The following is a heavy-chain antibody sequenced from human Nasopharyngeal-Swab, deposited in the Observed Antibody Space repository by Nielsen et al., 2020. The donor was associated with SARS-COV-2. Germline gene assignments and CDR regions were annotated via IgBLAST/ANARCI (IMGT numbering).Heavy chain of an antibody. CDR2: ISGSGSTL. V-gene: IGHV3-48*01. Sequence: GGSLRLSCAASGFTFSDHSMIWVRQAPGQGLEWVSYISGSGSTLYYADSVKGRITVSRDNAKSSVYLQMNSLRAEDTAVYYCARSSLSMLTPLFDYWGQGSLVTVSS. CDR3: ARSSLSMLTPLFDY. D-gene: IGHD3-9*01. CDR1: GFTFSDHS. J-gene: IGHJ4*02.